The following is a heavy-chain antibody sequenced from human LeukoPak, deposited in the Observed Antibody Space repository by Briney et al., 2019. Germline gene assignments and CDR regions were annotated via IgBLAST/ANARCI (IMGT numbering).Heavy chain of an antibody. CDR3: ARDPLVRGVIMPYYYYYGMDV. CDR2: ISYGGSNK. CDR1: GFTFSRYA. J-gene: IGHJ6*02. Sequence: GGSLRLSCAASGFTFSRYAMHWVRQAPGKGLEWLAFISYGGSNKYYADSVKGRFTISRDNSKNTVYLQMNSLRAEDTAVYYCARDPLVRGVIMPYYYYYGMDVWGQGTTVTVSS. V-gene: IGHV3-30*04. D-gene: IGHD3-10*01.